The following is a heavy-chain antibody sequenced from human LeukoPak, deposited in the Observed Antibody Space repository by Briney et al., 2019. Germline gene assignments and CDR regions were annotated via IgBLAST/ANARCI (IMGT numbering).Heavy chain of an antibody. J-gene: IGHJ2*01. CDR1: GGSISSYY. CDR2: IYYSGST. V-gene: IGHV4-59*01. CDR3: ARAFPGYWYFDL. Sequence: SETLSLTCTVSGGSISSYYWSWIRQPPGKGLEWIGYIYYSGSTNYSPSLKSRVTISVDTSKNQFSLKLSSVTAADTAVYYCARAFPGYWYFDLWGRGTLVTVSS.